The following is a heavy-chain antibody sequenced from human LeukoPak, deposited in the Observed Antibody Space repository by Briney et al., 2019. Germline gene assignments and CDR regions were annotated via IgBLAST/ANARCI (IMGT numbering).Heavy chain of an antibody. D-gene: IGHD3-10*01. Sequence: PSETLSLTCAVYGGSFSGYYWSWIRQLPGKGLEWIGEVNHSGSTNYNPSLKSRVTISVDTSKNQFSLKLSSVTAADTAVYYCARGRLFYGSGSNGPQPRAPEAFDIWGQGTMVTVSS. J-gene: IGHJ3*02. V-gene: IGHV4-34*01. CDR3: ARGRLFYGSGSNGPQPRAPEAFDI. CDR1: GGSFSGYY. CDR2: VNHSGST.